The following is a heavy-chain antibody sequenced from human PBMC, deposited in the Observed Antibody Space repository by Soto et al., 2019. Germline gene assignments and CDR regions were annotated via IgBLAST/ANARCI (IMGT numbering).Heavy chain of an antibody. V-gene: IGHV3-48*03. CDR3: AGKGHYNWFDP. CDR1: GFTFSTYE. CDR2: ISSGGSTI. Sequence: PGGSLRLSCTASGFTFSTYEMNWFRQAPGKGLEWLSEISSGGSTIFYADSVKGRFTISRDNAKNSLYLQMNSLRVEDTAVYYCAGKGHYNWFDPWGQGTLVTVSS. J-gene: IGHJ5*02.